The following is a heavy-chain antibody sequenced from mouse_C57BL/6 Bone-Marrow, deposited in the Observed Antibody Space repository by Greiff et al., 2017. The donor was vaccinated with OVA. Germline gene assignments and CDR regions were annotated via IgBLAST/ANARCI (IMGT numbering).Heavy chain of an antibody. CDR1: GYTFTDYY. J-gene: IGHJ2*01. V-gene: IGHV1-26*01. CDR2: INPNNGGT. CDR3: GRAPSGSTHFDY. Sequence: EVQLQQSGPELVKPGASVKISCKASGYTFTDYYMNWVKQSHGKSLEWIGDINPNNGGTSYNQKFKGKATLTVDKSSSTAYMELRSLTSEDSAVYYCGRAPSGSTHFDYWGQGTTLTVSS.